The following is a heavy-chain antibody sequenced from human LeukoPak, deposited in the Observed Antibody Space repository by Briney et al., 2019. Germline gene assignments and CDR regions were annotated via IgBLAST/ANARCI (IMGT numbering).Heavy chain of an antibody. D-gene: IGHD3-22*01. Sequence: SETLSLTCTVSGGSISSGGYYWSWIRQHPGKGLEWIGYIYYSGSIYYNPSLKSRVTISVDTSKNQFSLKLSSVTAADTAVYYCARVGFYYDSSGPYYFDYWGQGTLVTVSS. CDR2: IYYSGSI. CDR3: ARVGFYYDSSGPYYFDY. CDR1: GGSISSGGYY. V-gene: IGHV4-31*03. J-gene: IGHJ4*02.